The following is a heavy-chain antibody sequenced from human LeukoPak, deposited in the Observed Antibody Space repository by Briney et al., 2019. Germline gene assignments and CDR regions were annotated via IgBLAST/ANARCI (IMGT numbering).Heavy chain of an antibody. CDR2: IIPIFGTA. CDR3: ARSFVYGDYYFDY. V-gene: IGHV1-69*05. CDR1: GGTFSSYA. Sequence: SVKVSCKASGGTFSSYAISWVRQAPGRGLEWMGGIIPIFGTANYAQKFQGRVTITTDESTSTAYMELSSLRSEDTAVYYCARSFVYGDYYFDYWGQGTLVTVSS. D-gene: IGHD4-17*01. J-gene: IGHJ4*02.